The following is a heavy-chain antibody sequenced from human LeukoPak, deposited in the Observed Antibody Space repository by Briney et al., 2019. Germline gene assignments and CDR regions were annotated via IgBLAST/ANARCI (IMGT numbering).Heavy chain of an antibody. CDR3: AKGRGDGQSYPILFHY. V-gene: IGHV3-23*01. D-gene: IGHD5-24*01. J-gene: IGHJ4*02. CDR2: ISGSGGST. Sequence: GVLRLSCAASGFTFTNYAMNWVRQAPGKGLEWVSSISGSGGSTYYADSVKGRFTISRDNSKYTLYLQMNSLRVEDTAIYYCAKGRGDGQSYPILFHYWGQGTLVTVSS. CDR1: GFTFTNYA.